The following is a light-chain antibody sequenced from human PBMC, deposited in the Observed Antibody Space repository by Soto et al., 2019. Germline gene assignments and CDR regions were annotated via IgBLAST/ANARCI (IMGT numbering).Light chain of an antibody. V-gene: IGLV1-47*01. J-gene: IGLJ2*01. Sequence: QSVLTQPPSTSGTPGQRVTISCSGSTSNIGSSYVYWYQQFPGTAPKVLIYKNNERPSGVPERFSGSKSGTSASLAISGLRSEDEADYYCAAWDDSLSVVFGGGTKLTVL. CDR3: AAWDDSLSVV. CDR2: KNN. CDR1: TSNIGSSY.